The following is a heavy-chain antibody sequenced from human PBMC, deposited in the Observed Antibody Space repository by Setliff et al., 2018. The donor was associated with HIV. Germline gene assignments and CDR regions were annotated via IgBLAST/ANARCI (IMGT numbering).Heavy chain of an antibody. V-gene: IGHV1-2*02. Sequence: ASVKVSCKASGYTFTGYYMHWVRQAPGQGLEWMGWINPNSGGTNYAQKFQGRVTMTRDTSISKAYMELSRLGSDDTAVYYCAREWVSSSQSSCAFDIWGQGTMVTVSS. J-gene: IGHJ3*02. D-gene: IGHD6-6*01. CDR3: AREWVSSSQSSCAFDI. CDR2: INPNSGGT. CDR1: GYTFTGYY.